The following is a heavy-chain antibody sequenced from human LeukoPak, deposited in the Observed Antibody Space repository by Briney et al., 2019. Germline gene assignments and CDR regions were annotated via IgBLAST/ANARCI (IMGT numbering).Heavy chain of an antibody. CDR3: ASDSNHWDAFDI. V-gene: IGHV1-69*01. CDR1: GGTFSSYA. J-gene: IGHJ3*02. CDR2: IIPIFGTA. Sequence: ASVKVSCKASGGTFSSYAISWVRQAPGQGLEWMGGIIPIFGTANYAQKFQGRVTITADESTSTAYMELSSLRSEDTAVYYCASDSNHWDAFDIWGQGTMVTVSS. D-gene: IGHD1-14*01.